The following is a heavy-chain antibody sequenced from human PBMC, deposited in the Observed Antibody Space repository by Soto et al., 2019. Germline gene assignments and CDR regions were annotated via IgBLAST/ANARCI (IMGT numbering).Heavy chain of an antibody. D-gene: IGHD1-1*01. CDR1: GGTFSSYT. J-gene: IGHJ4*02. CDR2: IIPILGIA. CDR3: AAGTFKNERTRI. V-gene: IGHV1-69*02. Sequence: ASVKVSCKASGGTFSSYTISWVRQAPGQGLEWMGRIIPILGIANYAQKFQGRVTITADKSTSTAYMELSSPRSEDTAVYYCAAGTFKNERTRIWGQGTLVTVSS.